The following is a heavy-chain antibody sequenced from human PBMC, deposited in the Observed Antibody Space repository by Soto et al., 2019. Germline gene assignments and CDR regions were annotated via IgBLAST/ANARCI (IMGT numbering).Heavy chain of an antibody. CDR3: AKRTDNWDPAGPIHY. CDR1: GFAFSNYA. D-gene: IGHD1-20*01. CDR2: ISDNGGST. J-gene: IGHJ4*02. Sequence: GGSLRLSCAASGFAFSNYAMTWVRQAPGKGLEWVSAISDNGGSTFYADSVKGRFTISRDNSKNTLDPQMNSLRVDDTAVYYCAKRTDNWDPAGPIHYWGQGTLVTVSS. V-gene: IGHV3-23*01.